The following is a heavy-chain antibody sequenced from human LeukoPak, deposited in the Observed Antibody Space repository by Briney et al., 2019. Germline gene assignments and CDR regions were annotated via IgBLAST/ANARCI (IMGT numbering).Heavy chain of an antibody. CDR2: IYYSGST. CDR1: GGSISSSSYY. CDR3: ARHSPLPYYDFWSGYYSRNWFDP. V-gene: IGHV4-39*01. Sequence: SETLSLTCTVSGGSISSSSYYWGWIRQPPGKGLEWIGSIYYSGSTYYNPSLKSRVTISVDTSKNQFSLKLSSVTAADTAVNYCARHSPLPYYDFWSGYYSRNWFDPWGQGTLVTVSS. J-gene: IGHJ5*02. D-gene: IGHD3-3*01.